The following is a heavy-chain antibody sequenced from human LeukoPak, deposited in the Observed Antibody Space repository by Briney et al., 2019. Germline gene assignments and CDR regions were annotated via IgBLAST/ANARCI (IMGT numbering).Heavy chain of an antibody. J-gene: IGHJ4*02. Sequence: SETLSLTCTVSGGSISSGGYHWSWIRQPPGKGLEWIGYIYHSGSTYYNPSLKSRVTISVDRSKNQFSLKLSSVTAADTAVYYCARSPPTDCSSTSCPDYWGQGTLVTVSS. CDR3: ARSPPTDCSSTSCPDY. CDR1: GGSISSGGYH. V-gene: IGHV4-30-2*01. CDR2: IYHSGST. D-gene: IGHD2-2*01.